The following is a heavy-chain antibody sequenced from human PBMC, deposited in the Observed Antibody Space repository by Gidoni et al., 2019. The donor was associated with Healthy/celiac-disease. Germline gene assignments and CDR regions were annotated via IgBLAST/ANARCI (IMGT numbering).Heavy chain of an antibody. D-gene: IGHD6-19*01. CDR2: MNPKSGNT. Sequence: QVQLVQSGAEVKKPGASVKVSCKASGYTFPSYDINWVRQATGQGLEWMGWMNPKSGNTGYAQKFQGRVTMTRNTSISTAYMELSSLRSEDTAVYYCARTGIAVAGMGIDYWGQGTLVTVSS. J-gene: IGHJ4*02. V-gene: IGHV1-8*01. CDR1: GYTFPSYD. CDR3: ARTGIAVAGMGIDY.